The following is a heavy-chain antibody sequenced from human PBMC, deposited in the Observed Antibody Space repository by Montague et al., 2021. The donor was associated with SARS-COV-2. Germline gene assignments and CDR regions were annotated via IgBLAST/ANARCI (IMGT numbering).Heavy chain of an antibody. CDR3: VGDDYDPLVGH. CDR1: GGAISDGNYY. D-gene: IGHD4-17*01. V-gene: IGHV4-61*02. CDR2: IYVTGNS. Sequence: TLSLTCTVSGGAISDGNYYWSWVRQPAGKGLEWIGRIYVTGNSKSNPSLKSRVTMSIDTAKHQFYLNLTSVTAADTAVYYCVGDDYDPLVGHWGQGTLVTVSS. J-gene: IGHJ4*02.